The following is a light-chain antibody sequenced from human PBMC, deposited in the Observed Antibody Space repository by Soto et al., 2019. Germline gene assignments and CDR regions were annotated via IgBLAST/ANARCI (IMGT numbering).Light chain of an antibody. Sequence: QSVLTQPRSVSGSPGQSVTISCTGTSSDVGGYNFVSWFQQHPGRAPKVIIYDVDKRPSGVPVRFAASKSGNTASLTISGLPAGDEADYYCCSYAGDYTLVFGGGTKLTVL. J-gene: IGLJ2*01. CDR1: SSDVGGYNF. V-gene: IGLV2-11*01. CDR2: DVD. CDR3: CSYAGDYTLV.